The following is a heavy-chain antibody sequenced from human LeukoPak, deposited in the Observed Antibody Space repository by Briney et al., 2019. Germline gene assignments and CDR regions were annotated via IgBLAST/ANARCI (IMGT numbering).Heavy chain of an antibody. D-gene: IGHD3-22*01. CDR2: IYRSGST. J-gene: IGHJ4*02. Sequence: PGGSLRLSCAASGFTVNSNYMSWVRQAPGKGLEWVSVIYRSGSTYYAVSVKGRSTISRDNSKNTLYLQMNSLRAEDTALYYCAKGGDSSTYYYIYYFDYWGQGTLVTVSS. CDR3: AKGGDSSTYYYIYYFDY. V-gene: IGHV3-53*01. CDR1: GFTVNSNY.